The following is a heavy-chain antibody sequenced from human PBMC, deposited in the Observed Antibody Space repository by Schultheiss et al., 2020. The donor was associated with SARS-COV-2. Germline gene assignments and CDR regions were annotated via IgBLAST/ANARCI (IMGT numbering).Heavy chain of an antibody. V-gene: IGHV3-15*01. CDR1: GFTFSSYE. CDR3: ARDSSSWYRYYYGMDV. J-gene: IGHJ6*02. Sequence: GGSLRLSCVASGFTFSSYEMNWVRQAPGKGLEWVGRIKSKTDGGTTDYAAPVKGRFTISRDDSKNTLYLQMNSLRAEDTAVYYCARDSSSWYRYYYGMDVWGQGTTVTVSS. CDR2: IKSKTDGGTT. D-gene: IGHD6-13*01.